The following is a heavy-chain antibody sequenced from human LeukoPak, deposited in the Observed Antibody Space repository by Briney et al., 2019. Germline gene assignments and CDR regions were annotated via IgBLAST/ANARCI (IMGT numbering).Heavy chain of an antibody. CDR2: IYHDGNT. V-gene: IGHV4-30-2*01. CDR3: ARWAALNSYGMDV. D-gene: IGHD1-26*01. CDR1: GASMSSHGYS. Sequence: SQTLSLTCAVSGASMSSHGYSWSWIRQPPGKGLEFIGYIYHDGNTYYNPSLNSRVSISVDMSKNQFSLKLSSVSAGDTAVYYCARWAALNSYGMDVWGQGTTVTVSS. J-gene: IGHJ6*02.